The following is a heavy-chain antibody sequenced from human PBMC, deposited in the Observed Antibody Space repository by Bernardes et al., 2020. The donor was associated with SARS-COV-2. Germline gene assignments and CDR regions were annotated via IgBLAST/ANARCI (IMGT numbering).Heavy chain of an antibody. CDR3: ATSYYDILTGYPTWEPPYYFDY. CDR2: ISGSGGST. V-gene: IGHV3-23*01. J-gene: IGHJ4*02. CDR1: GFTFSSYA. D-gene: IGHD3-9*01. Sequence: GGSLRLSCAASGFTFSSYAMSWVRQAPGKGLEWVSAISGSGGSTYYADSVKGRFTISRDNSKNTLYLQMNSLRAEDTAVYYCATSYYDILTGYPTWEPPYYFDYWGQGTLVTVSS.